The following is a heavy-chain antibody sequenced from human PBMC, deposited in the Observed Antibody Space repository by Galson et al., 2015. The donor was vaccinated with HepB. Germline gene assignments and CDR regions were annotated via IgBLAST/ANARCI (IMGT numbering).Heavy chain of an antibody. CDR2: ISAYNGNT. Sequence: SVKVSCKASGYTFTSYGISWVRQAPGRGLEWMGWISAYNGNTNYAQKFQGRVTITADESTSTAYMELSSLRSEDTAVYYCASGGCSSTSCTDDAFDIWGQGTMVTVSS. CDR3: ASGGCSSTSCTDDAFDI. V-gene: IGHV1-18*01. CDR1: GYTFTSYG. J-gene: IGHJ3*02. D-gene: IGHD2-2*01.